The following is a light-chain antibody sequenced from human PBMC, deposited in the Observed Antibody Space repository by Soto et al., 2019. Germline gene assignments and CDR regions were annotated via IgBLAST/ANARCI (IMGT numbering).Light chain of an antibody. J-gene: IGKJ1*01. CDR2: TTS. CDR3: HHYGISPPWT. V-gene: IGKV3-20*01. Sequence: EMVLTQSPGTLSLSPVEIATLSFMASQSISVTYLAWYQQKPGQAPRLLIYTTSIRATGIPDRFSGSGSGTDFTLTISRLEPEDFAVYYCHHYGISPPWTFGQGTKVDIK. CDR1: QSISVTY.